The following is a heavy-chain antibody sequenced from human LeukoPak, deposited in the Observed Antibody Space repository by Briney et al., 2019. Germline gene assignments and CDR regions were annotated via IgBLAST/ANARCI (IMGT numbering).Heavy chain of an antibody. V-gene: IGHV6-1*01. D-gene: IGHD6-13*01. CDR3: ARGKGSSWSNWFDP. J-gene: IGHJ5*02. CDR2: TYYRSKWYN. Sequence: SQTLSLTCAIPGDSVSSNSAAWNWIRQSPSRGLEWLGRTYYRSKWYNDYAVSVKSRITINPDTSKNQFSLQLNSVTPEDTAVYYCARGKGSSWSNWFDPWGQGTLVTVSS. CDR1: GDSVSSNSAA.